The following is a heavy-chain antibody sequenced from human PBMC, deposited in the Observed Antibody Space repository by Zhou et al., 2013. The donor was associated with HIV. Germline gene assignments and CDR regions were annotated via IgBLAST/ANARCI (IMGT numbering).Heavy chain of an antibody. D-gene: IGHD2-15*01. V-gene: IGHV1-69*04. CDR3: ARDPGSGGRYYMDV. CDR2: IIPILGIA. J-gene: IGHJ6*03. Sequence: QVQLVQSGAEVKKPGSSVKVSCKASGGTFSSYAISWVRQAPGQGLEWMGRIIPILGIANYAQKFQGRVTITADKSTSTAYMELSSLRSEDTAVYYCARDPGSGGRYYMDVWGKGDHGHRLL. CDR1: GGTFSSYA.